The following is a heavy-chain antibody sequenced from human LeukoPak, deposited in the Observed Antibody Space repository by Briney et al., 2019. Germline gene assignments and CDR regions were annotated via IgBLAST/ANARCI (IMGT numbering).Heavy chain of an antibody. CDR3: ARHNYYHFDY. D-gene: IGHD1-1*01. V-gene: IGHV3-7*01. J-gene: IGHJ4*02. CDR2: IKHDGSEK. CDR1: GFTFNKYS. Sequence: GGSLRLSCTASGFTFNKYSMTWVRQAPGKGLEWVANIKHDGSEKYYVDSVRGRVTISRDNAKNSLYLQMNTLRAEDTAVYFCARHNYYHFDYWGQGTLVTVSA.